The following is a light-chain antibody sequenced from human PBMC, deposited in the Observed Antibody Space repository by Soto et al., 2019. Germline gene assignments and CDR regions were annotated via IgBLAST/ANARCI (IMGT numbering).Light chain of an antibody. Sequence: EIVMTQSPATLSVSPGERATLSCRASESIRSSLAWYQLRPGQAPRLLIYGASTRATGIPARFSGSGSGTEFTVTISSLQAEDFAVYYCQQYYNWRYTFGQGTKLEIK. J-gene: IGKJ2*01. V-gene: IGKV3-15*01. CDR2: GAS. CDR1: ESIRSS. CDR3: QQYYNWRYT.